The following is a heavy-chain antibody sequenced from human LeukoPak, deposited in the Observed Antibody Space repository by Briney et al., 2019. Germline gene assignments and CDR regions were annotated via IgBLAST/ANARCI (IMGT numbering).Heavy chain of an antibody. J-gene: IGHJ4*02. Sequence: PSETLSLTCTVSGYSISSGYYWGWIRQPPGKGLEWIGSIYHSGSTYYNPSLKSRVTISVDTSKNQFSLKLSSVTAADTAVYYCGSSGSYRQITYWGQGALVTVSS. D-gene: IGHD3-16*02. CDR3: GSSGSYRQITY. CDR2: IYHSGST. V-gene: IGHV4-38-2*02. CDR1: GYSISSGYY.